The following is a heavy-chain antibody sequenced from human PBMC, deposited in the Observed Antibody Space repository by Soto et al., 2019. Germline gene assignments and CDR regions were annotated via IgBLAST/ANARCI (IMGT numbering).Heavy chain of an antibody. CDR1: GGSIGNYY. CDR3: ARPNRSPGYSSGYDFDY. D-gene: IGHD6-19*01. J-gene: IGHJ4*02. V-gene: IGHV4-59*08. Sequence: SETLSLTCSVSGGSIGNYYCGWIRQTPGKGLEWIGYIYYSGSTKYNPSLTSRVTISIDTSKNQFSLKLRSATAAHTAVYYCARPNRSPGYSSGYDFDYWGQGTLVTVSS. CDR2: IYYSGST.